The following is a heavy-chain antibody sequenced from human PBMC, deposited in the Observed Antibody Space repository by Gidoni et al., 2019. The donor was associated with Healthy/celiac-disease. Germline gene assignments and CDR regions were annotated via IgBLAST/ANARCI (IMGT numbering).Heavy chain of an antibody. Sequence: QVQLQQWGAGLLKPSETLSLTCAVYGGSFSGYYWSWIRQPPGKGLEWIGEINHSGSTNYNPSIKSRVTISVDTSKNQFSLKLSSVTAADTAVYYCARRGYSYGRFDYWGQGTLVTVSS. D-gene: IGHD5-18*01. J-gene: IGHJ4*02. CDR3: ARRGYSYGRFDY. V-gene: IGHV4-34*01. CDR1: GGSFSGYY. CDR2: INHSGST.